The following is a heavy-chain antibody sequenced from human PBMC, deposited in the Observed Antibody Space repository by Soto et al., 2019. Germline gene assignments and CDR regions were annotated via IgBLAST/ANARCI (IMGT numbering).Heavy chain of an antibody. Sequence: GASVKVSCEASGGTFSSYAISWVRQAPGQGLEWMGGIIPIFGTANYAQKFQGRVTITADKSTSTAYMELSSLRSEDTAVYYCARVAGFVATAGFDYWGQGTLVTVSS. CDR1: GGTFSSYA. CDR3: ARVAGFVATAGFDY. CDR2: IIPIFGTA. V-gene: IGHV1-69*06. D-gene: IGHD6-19*01. J-gene: IGHJ4*02.